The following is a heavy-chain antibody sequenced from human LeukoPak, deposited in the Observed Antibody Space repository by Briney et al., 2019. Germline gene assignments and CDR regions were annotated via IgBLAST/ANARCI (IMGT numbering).Heavy chain of an antibody. J-gene: IGHJ6*03. V-gene: IGHV3-30*02. CDR3: AKLPHSSSWWWTGEVYYYMDV. D-gene: IGHD6-13*01. Sequence: GGSLRLSCAASGFTFSSYGMHWVRQAPGKGLEWVAFIRYDGSNKYYADSVKGRFTISRDNSKNTLYLQMNSLRAEDTAVYYCAKLPHSSSWWWTGEVYYYMDVWGKGTTVTISS. CDR1: GFTFSSYG. CDR2: IRYDGSNK.